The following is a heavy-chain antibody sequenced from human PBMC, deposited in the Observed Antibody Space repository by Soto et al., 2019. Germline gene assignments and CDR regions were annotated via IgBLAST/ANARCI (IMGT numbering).Heavy chain of an antibody. D-gene: IGHD3-22*01. CDR3: ATNHDDISGRTPLLFDS. CDR2: IHYSGST. V-gene: IGHV4-31*03. J-gene: IGHJ4*02. CDR1: GDSIGTGGYY. Sequence: QVQLQESGPGLVKPSQTLSLTCTVSGDSIGTGGYYWDWIRQHPGTGPEWFGYIHYSGSTYYNPSLKSRLTISLDTSKNQFSLHLSSVTAADTAVYYCATNHDDISGRTPLLFDSWGQGTLVTVSS.